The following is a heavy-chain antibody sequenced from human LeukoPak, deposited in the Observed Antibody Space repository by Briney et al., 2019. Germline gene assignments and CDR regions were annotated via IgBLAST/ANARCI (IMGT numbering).Heavy chain of an antibody. D-gene: IGHD3-10*01. V-gene: IGHV1-2*04. CDR3: AVTYGSGSYYSG. CDR1: GYTFTGYY. CDR2: INPNSGGT. Sequence: GASVKVSCKASGYTFTGYYMHWVRQAPGQGLEWMGWINPNSGGTNYAQKFQGWVTITRDTSISTAYMELSRLRSDDTAVYYCAVTYGSGSYYSGWGQGTLVTVSS. J-gene: IGHJ4*02.